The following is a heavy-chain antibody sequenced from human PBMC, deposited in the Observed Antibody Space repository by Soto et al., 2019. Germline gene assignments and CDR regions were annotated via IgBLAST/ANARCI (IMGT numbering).Heavy chain of an antibody. D-gene: IGHD5-18*01. Sequence: QVQLQESGPGLVKPSQTLSLTCTVSGGSISSGGYYWSWIRQHPGKGLEWIGYIYYSGSTDYNPSIKTRDTISADTSKNQFSLKLSSVTAADTAVYYCASRGYSYGFSLGMDVWGQWTTVTFSS. CDR1: GGSISSGGYY. V-gene: IGHV4-31*03. J-gene: IGHJ6*02. CDR3: ASRGYSYGFSLGMDV. CDR2: IYYSGST.